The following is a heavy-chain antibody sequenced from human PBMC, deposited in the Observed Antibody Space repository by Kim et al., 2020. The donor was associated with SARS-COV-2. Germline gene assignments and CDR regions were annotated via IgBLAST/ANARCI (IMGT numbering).Heavy chain of an antibody. Sequence: GGSLRLSCAGSGFGITGSAIMWVRQTSGRGLEWIGRIRSKSNNYATVYGASVAGRITISRDDSKNTVYLEMQSLRTEDTAIYYCVRYYRNQVIDSWGQGT. CDR1: GFGITGSA. V-gene: IGHV3-73*01. J-gene: IGHJ4*02. CDR3: VRYYRNQVIDS. CDR2: IRSKSNNYAT. D-gene: IGHD1-20*01.